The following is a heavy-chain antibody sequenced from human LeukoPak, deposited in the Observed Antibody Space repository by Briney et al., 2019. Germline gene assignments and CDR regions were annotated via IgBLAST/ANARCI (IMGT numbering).Heavy chain of an antibody. CDR1: GFTFSSYS. V-gene: IGHV3-23*01. CDR2: ISGSGGST. CDR3: AKDWGLLWFGEPSA. J-gene: IGHJ3*01. Sequence: GGSLRLSCAASGFTFSSYSMNWVRQAPGKGLEWVSAISGSGGSTYYADSVKGRFTISRDNSKNTLYLQMNSLRAEDTAVYYCAKDWGLLWFGEPSAWGQGTMVTVSS. D-gene: IGHD3-10*01.